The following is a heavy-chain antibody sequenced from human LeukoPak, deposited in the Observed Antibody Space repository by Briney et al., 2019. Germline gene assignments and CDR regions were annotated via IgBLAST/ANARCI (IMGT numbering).Heavy chain of an antibody. CDR2: MNPNSGNT. J-gene: IGHJ6*03. V-gene: IGHV1-8*01. D-gene: IGHD6-6*01. CDR1: GYTFTSYD. Sequence: GASVKVSCKASGYTFTSYDTNWVRQATGQGLEWMGWMNPNSGNTGYAQKFQGRVTMTRNTSISTAYMELSSLRSEDTAVYYCARRRSSIAAFYYYYMDVWGKGTTVTVSS. CDR3: ARRRSSIAAFYYYYMDV.